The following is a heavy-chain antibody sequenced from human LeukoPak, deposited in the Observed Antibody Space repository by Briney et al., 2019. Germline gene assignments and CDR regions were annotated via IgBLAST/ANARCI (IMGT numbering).Heavy chain of an antibody. J-gene: IGHJ4*02. Sequence: PGGSLRLSCAASGFTVSSNFMSWVRQAPGKGLEWVSTISGSGGSTYYADSVKGRFTISRDNSQNTLYLQMNSLRAEDTAVYYCAKDRGKAATGTPDYWGQGTLVTVSS. CDR1: GFTVSSNF. V-gene: IGHV3-23*01. CDR2: ISGSGGST. CDR3: AKDRGKAATGTPDY. D-gene: IGHD6-13*01.